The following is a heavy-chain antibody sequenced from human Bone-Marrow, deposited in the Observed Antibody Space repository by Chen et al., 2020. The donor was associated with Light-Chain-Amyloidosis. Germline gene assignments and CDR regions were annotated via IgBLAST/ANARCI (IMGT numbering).Heavy chain of an antibody. CDR1: GFAFSSYA. D-gene: IGHD3-9*01. CDR2: MRGRGGSR. Sequence: EVQLVESGGGLLQRGGSLRLSCAASGFAFSSYAMSWVRQAPGKGLEWVSTMRGRGGSRYYGDVVKGRLTISRDNSKNARFLQMDSLRAEDMAGYYWAQDISYEDILPGYPEDAFDIGGQGTMVPVSS. J-gene: IGHJ3*02. CDR3: AQDISYEDILPGYPEDAFDI. V-gene: IGHV3-23*04.